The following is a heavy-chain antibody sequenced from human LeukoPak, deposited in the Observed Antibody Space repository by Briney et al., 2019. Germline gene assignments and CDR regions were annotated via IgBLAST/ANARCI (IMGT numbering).Heavy chain of an antibody. CDR3: ARGYYSSGWFDY. D-gene: IGHD6-19*01. CDR1: GGSFSGYY. V-gene: IGHV4-34*01. CDR2: INHTGST. J-gene: IGHJ4*02. Sequence: SETLSLTSSVYGGSFSGYYWSWIPQTPGQGLEWIGEINHTGSTNYNPSLKSRVTISVDTSKNQFSLKLSSVTAADTAVYYCARGYYSSGWFDYWGQGTLVTVSS.